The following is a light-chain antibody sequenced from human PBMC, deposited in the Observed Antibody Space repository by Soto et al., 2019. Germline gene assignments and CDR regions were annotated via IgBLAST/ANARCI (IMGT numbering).Light chain of an antibody. V-gene: IGLV1-40*01. Sequence: QSVLTQPPSVSGAPGQRVTISCTGSSSNIGAGYDVHWFQQLPGTAPKVLIYSNNNRPSGVPHRFSGSKSGTSASLAITGLQAEDEADYYCQSFDSSLRDYVFGTGTKVTVL. CDR3: QSFDSSLRDYV. CDR2: SNN. CDR1: SSNIGAGYD. J-gene: IGLJ1*01.